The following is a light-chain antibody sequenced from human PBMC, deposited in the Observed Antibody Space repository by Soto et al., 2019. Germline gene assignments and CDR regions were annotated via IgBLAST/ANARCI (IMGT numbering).Light chain of an antibody. CDR3: QQRSNWPPRVT. Sequence: EIVLTQSPATLSLSPGERATLSCRASQSVSSYLAWYQQKPGQAPRLLIYDASNWATGIPARFSGSGSGTDFTLTISSLEPEDFAVYYCQQRSNWPPRVTFGGGTKVEIK. J-gene: IGKJ4*01. CDR2: DAS. CDR1: QSVSSY. V-gene: IGKV3-11*01.